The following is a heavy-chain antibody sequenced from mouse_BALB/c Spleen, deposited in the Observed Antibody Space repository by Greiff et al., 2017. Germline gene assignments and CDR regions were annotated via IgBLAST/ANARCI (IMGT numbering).Heavy chain of an antibody. J-gene: IGHJ4*01. CDR1: GFTFSDYY. CDR2: ISDGGSYT. V-gene: IGHV5-4*02. Sequence: EVKLMESGGGLVKPGGSLKLSCAASGFTFSDYYMHWVRQTPEKRLEWVATISDGGSYTYYPDSVKGRFTISRDNAKNNLYLQMSSLKSEDTAMYYCARRGGYAMDYWGQGTSVTVSA. CDR3: ARRGGYAMDY.